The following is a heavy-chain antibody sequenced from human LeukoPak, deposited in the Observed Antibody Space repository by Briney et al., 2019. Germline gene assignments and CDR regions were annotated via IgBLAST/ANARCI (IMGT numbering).Heavy chain of an antibody. Sequence: GGSLRLSCAASGLTFDDYAMHWVRQAPGKGLEWVSLISWDGGSTYYADSVKGRFTISRDNSKNSLYLQMNSLRAEDTALYYCAKPYCSSTSCYRNDAFDIWGQGTVVTVPS. CDR3: AKPYCSSTSCYRNDAFDI. CDR2: ISWDGGST. J-gene: IGHJ3*02. D-gene: IGHD2-2*01. CDR1: GLTFDDYA. V-gene: IGHV3-43D*03.